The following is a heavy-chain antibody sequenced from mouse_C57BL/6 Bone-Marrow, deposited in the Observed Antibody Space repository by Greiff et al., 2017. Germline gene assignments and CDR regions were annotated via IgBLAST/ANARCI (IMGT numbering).Heavy chain of an antibody. D-gene: IGHD1-1*01. CDR1: GYAFSSSW. CDR3: ARWGNYYYGSSPYYAMDY. J-gene: IGHJ4*01. CDR2: IYPGDGDT. V-gene: IGHV1-82*01. Sequence: QVQLKQSGPELVKPGASVKISCKASGYAFSSSWMNWVKQRPGTGLEWIGRIYPGDGDTNYNGKFKGKATLTADKSSSTAYMQLSSLTSEDSAVYFCARWGNYYYGSSPYYAMDYWGQGTSVTVSS.